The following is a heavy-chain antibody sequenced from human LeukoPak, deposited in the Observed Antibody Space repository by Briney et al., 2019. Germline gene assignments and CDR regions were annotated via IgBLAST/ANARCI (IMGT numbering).Heavy chain of an antibody. J-gene: IGHJ4*02. V-gene: IGHV4-30-2*01. CDR3: ARGGSRRDY. CDR1: GGSISSDGYY. CDR2: IYHSGST. Sequence: KPSQTLSLTCTVSGGSISSDGYYWSWIRQPPGKGLEWIGYIYHSGSTYYNPSLKSRVTISVDRSKNRFSLKLSSVTAADTAVYYCARGGSRRDYWGQGTLVTVSS. D-gene: IGHD3-16*01.